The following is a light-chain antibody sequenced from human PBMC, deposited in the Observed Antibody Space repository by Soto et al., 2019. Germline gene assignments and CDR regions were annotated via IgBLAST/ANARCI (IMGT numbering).Light chain of an antibody. Sequence: QSVLTQPASVSGSPGQSITISCTGTGSDFGNYNLVSWYQVHPGKAPKLLIYEGNKRPSGISDRFSGSKSDNTASLAISGLQAEDEALYFCCSYGRIWVFGGGTKLTVL. CDR2: EGN. V-gene: IGLV2-23*01. CDR1: GSDFGNYNL. J-gene: IGLJ3*02. CDR3: CSYGRIWV.